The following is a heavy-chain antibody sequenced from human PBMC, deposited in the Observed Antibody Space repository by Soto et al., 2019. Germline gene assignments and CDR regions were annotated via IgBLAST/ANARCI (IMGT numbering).Heavy chain of an antibody. CDR3: ADAPGYSSSWYWFDP. J-gene: IGHJ5*02. CDR1: GXTFSSYA. D-gene: IGHD6-13*01. V-gene: IGHV1-69*01. CDR2: IIPIFGTA. Sequence: QVQLVQSGAEVKKPGSSVKVSCKASGXTFSSYAXXWVRQAPXQXLXXMGGIIPIFGTANYAQKFQGRVTITADESTSTAYMELSSLRSEDTAVYYCADAPGYSSSWYWFDPWGQGTLVTVSS.